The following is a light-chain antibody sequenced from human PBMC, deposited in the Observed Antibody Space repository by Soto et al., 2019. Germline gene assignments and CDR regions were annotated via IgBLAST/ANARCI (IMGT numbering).Light chain of an antibody. CDR2: GAS. V-gene: IGKV3-15*01. CDR3: QHYNNWPRT. CDR1: QSVSSN. J-gene: IGKJ2*01. Sequence: EIVMTQSPATLSVSPGERATVSCRASQSVSSNLAWYQQKPGQAPMLLIYGASTSATGIPARFSGSGSGTEFTLTRGSLQSEDFAVYYWQHYNNWPRTFGQGTKLEI.